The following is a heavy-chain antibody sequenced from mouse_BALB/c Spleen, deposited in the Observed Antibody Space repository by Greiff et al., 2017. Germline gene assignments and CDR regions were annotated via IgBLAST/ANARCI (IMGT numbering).Heavy chain of an antibody. D-gene: IGHD6-1*01. CDR2: INPSNGRT. J-gene: IGHJ2*01. CDR3: ARSTLVEFDY. V-gene: IGHV1S81*02. Sequence: QVQLQQPGAELVKPGASVKLSCKASGYTFTSYWMHWVKQRPGQGLAWIGVINPSNGRTNYNEKFKSKATLTVDKSSSTAYMQLSSLTSEDSAVYYCARSTLVEFDYWGQGTTLTVSS. CDR1: GYTFTSYW.